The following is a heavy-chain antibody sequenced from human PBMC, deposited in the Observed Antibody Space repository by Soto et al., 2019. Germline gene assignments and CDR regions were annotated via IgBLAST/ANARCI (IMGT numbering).Heavy chain of an antibody. CDR1: GAARNSGNYY. Sequence: SETLSLTCGVSGAARNSGNYYWIWIRHVPGKGLEWIGHIYVTGAVDYNPSLRDRITISQDTSERQFSLNLRLVTAADTAVYYCARLRIATNNYKWFDPWGQGTLVTVSS. CDR3: ARLRIATNNYKWFDP. J-gene: IGHJ5*02. CDR2: IYVTGAV. V-gene: IGHV4-31*11. D-gene: IGHD2-21*01.